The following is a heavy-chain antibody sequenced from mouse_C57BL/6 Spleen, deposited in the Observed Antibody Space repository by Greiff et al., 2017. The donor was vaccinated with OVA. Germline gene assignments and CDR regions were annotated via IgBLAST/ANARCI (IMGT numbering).Heavy chain of an antibody. CDR2: IDPEDGDT. D-gene: IGHD2-5*01. CDR3: ARSYSNYLYAMDY. J-gene: IGHJ4*01. CDR1: GFNIKDYY. Sequence: EVQLQQSGAELVKPGASVKLSCTASGFNIKDYYMHWVKQRTEQGLEWIGRIDPEDGDTKYAPKFQGKATITADTSSNTAYLQISSLTSEDTAVYYSARSYSNYLYAMDYWGQGTSVTVSS. V-gene: IGHV14-2*01.